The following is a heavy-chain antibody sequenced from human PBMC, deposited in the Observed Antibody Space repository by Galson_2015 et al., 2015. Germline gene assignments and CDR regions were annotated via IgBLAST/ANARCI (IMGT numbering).Heavy chain of an antibody. V-gene: IGHV6-1*01. CDR1: GDSVSSNSAA. CDR3: ARGYSSSQNTNYFDY. Sequence: CAISGDSVSSNSAAWNWIRQSPSRGLEWLGRTYYRSKWYNDYAVSVKSRITINPDTSKNQFSLQLNSVTPEDTAVYYCARGYSSSQNTNYFDYWGQGTLVTVSS. J-gene: IGHJ4*02. D-gene: IGHD6-13*01. CDR2: TYYRSKWYN.